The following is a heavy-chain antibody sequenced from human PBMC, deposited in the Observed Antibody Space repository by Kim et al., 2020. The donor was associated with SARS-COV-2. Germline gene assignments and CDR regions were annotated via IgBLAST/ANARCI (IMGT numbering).Heavy chain of an antibody. Sequence: SETLSLTCTVSGGSVSSGSYYWSWIRQPPGKGLEGIRYIYYSGSTNYNPSLKSRVTISVDTSKNKFSLKLSSVTAADTAVYYCAREVEGIAGYWGQGTLVTVSS. CDR2: IYYSGST. V-gene: IGHV4-61*01. D-gene: IGHD6-13*01. CDR3: AREVEGIAGY. J-gene: IGHJ4*02. CDR1: GGSVSSGSYY.